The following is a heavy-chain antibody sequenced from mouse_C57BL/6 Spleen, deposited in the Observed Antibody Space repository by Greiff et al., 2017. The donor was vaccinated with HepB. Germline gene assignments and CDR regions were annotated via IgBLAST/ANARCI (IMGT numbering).Heavy chain of an antibody. CDR2: IDPETGGT. CDR1: GYTFTDYE. Sequence: VKLMESGAELVRPGASVTLSCKASGYTFTDYEMHWVKQTPVHGLEWIGAIDPETGGTAYNQKFKGKAILTADKSSSTAYMELRSMTSEDSAVYYCTSPRAYYAMDYWGQGTSVTVSS. D-gene: IGHD3-1*01. V-gene: IGHV1-15*01. J-gene: IGHJ4*01. CDR3: TSPRAYYAMDY.